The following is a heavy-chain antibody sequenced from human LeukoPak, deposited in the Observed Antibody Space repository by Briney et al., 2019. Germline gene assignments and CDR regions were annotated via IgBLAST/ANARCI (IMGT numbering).Heavy chain of an antibody. D-gene: IGHD3-9*01. J-gene: IGHJ4*02. V-gene: IGHV4-39*01. CDR3: ARHGNYDILTAYRRSPYYFDY. Sequence: SETLSLTCTVSGGSISSSSYYWGWIRQPPGKGLEWIGSIYYSGSTYYNPSLKSRVTISVDTSKKQFSLKLSSVTAADTAVYYCARHGNYDILTAYRRSPYYFDYWGQGALVTVSS. CDR2: IYYSGST. CDR1: GGSISSSSYY.